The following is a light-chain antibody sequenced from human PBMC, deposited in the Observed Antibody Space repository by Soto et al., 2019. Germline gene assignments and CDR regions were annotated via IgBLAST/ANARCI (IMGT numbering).Light chain of an antibody. CDR1: SKDIGSYNL. CDR3: CSYAGSSTFLYV. CDR2: EVS. J-gene: IGLJ1*01. Sequence: SVLTQPASVSGSPGQSITISCTGTSKDIGSYNLVSWYQQHPGKAPKLMIYEVSKRPSGVSNRFSGSKSGNTASLTISGLQAEDEADYYCCSYAGSSTFLYVFGTGTKVTVL. V-gene: IGLV2-23*02.